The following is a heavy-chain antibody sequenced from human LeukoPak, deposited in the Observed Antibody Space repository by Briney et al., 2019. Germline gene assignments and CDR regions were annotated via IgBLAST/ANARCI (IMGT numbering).Heavy chain of an antibody. CDR1: GFTFSSHA. V-gene: IGHV3-21*01. CDR2: ISSDSNYI. D-gene: IGHD2-2*01. J-gene: IGHJ3*02. CDR3: ASRYCTSTNCYAFDI. Sequence: GGSLRLSCAASGFTFSSHAMSWVRQAPGKGLEWVSSISSDSNYIFYADSVQGRFTISRDNAENSLFLQMTSLRAEDTAVYYCASRYCTSTNCYAFDIWGQGTMVTVSS.